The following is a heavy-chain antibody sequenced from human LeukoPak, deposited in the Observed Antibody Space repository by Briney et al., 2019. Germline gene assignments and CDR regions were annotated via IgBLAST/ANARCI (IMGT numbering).Heavy chain of an antibody. Sequence: GGSLRLSCALSVFTFSTSEMHCVPQAPGKGLEGVSYISVSGKNIYYTDSVKGRFTIPRDNAKNSLYLQMNSRRAEDTAVYSCARDGPVGGVIPGLDYWGEGSLVTVSS. J-gene: IGHJ4*02. V-gene: IGHV3-48*03. CDR2: ISVSGKNI. CDR1: VFTFSTSE. CDR3: ARDGPVGGVIPGLDY. D-gene: IGHD3-16*02.